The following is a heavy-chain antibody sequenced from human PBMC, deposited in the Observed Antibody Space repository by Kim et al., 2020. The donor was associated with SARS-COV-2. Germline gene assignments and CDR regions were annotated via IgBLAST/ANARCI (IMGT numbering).Heavy chain of an antibody. D-gene: IGHD1-26*01. V-gene: IGHV3-48*02. Sequence: DAVKGRFTISREKDKNSGYLQLNSLGDEDTAVYYCAGDPYSGSSRLFFDVWGQGTLVTVSS. CDR3: AGDPYSGSSRLFFDV. J-gene: IGHJ3*01.